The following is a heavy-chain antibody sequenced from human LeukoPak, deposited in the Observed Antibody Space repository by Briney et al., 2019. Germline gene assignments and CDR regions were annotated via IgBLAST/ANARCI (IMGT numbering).Heavy chain of an antibody. Sequence: PSQTLSLTCTVSGGSISRADYDWSWIRQPPGKGLEWIGYIYYSGSTYYNPSLKSRATISVDTSKNQFSLKLSSVTAADTAVYYCARDSDFWSGYYYFDYWGQGTLVTVSS. V-gene: IGHV4-30-4*08. CDR3: ARDSDFWSGYYYFDY. D-gene: IGHD3-3*01. CDR1: GGSISRADYD. J-gene: IGHJ4*02. CDR2: IYYSGST.